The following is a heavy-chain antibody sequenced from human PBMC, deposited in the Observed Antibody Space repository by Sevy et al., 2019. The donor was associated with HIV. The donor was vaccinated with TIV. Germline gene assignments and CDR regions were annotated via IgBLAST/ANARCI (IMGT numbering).Heavy chain of an antibody. V-gene: IGHV4-31*03. CDR3: ARGESILWFGDLSYFDY. Sequence: SETLSLTCTVSGGSVSSGPYYWTWIRQYPGKGLEWLGYYYFSEATNYNPSLESRISISIDTSKNLNLFSLRLDSVTAADTAVYYCARGESILWFGDLSYFDYWGQGILVTVSS. CDR2: YYFSEAT. CDR1: GGSVSSGPYY. J-gene: IGHJ4*02. D-gene: IGHD3-10*01.